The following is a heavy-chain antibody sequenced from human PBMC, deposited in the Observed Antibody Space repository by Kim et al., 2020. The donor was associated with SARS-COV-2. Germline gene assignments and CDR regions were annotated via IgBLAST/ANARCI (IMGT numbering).Heavy chain of an antibody. V-gene: IGHV4-4*02. CDR1: GGPISSGNW. CDR2: IYHSGIT. J-gene: IGHJ4*02. D-gene: IGHD6-19*01. Sequence: SETLSLTCALSGGPISSGNWWTWVRQTPGKGLEWIGEIYHSGITNYNPSLESRVTISVDKSKNQFSLNLGSVTAADTAVYYCSRALYNTGWRFFDYWGQGTLVTVSS. CDR3: SRALYNTGWRFFDY.